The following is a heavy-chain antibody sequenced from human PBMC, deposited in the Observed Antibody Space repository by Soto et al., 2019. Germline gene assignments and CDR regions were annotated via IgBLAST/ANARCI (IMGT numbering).Heavy chain of an antibody. CDR1: GYSFSDYS. CDR2: MNPKSGHT. J-gene: IGHJ4*02. D-gene: IGHD1-1*01. CDR3: ARRTQVWKLDS. Sequence: SLHVSCKSSGYSFSDYSINWVRQAPGQGLEWMGWMNPKSGHTAHAQKIQGRVTLTRDTSINTVYMELSSLTSGDTAVDVGARRTQVWKLDSGGEGTKVKVSS. V-gene: IGHV1-8*01.